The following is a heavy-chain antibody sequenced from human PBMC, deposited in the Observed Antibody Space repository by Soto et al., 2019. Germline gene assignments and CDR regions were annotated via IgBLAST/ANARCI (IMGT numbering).Heavy chain of an antibody. Sequence: GGFLRLSCAASGFTFSSYWMSWVRQAPGKGLEWVANIKQDGSEKYYVDSVKGRFTISRDNAKNSLYLQMNSLRAEDTAVYYCAREGQGYSYGYYYYYYYMDVWGKGTTVTVSS. D-gene: IGHD5-18*01. J-gene: IGHJ6*03. V-gene: IGHV3-7*01. CDR2: IKQDGSEK. CDR1: GFTFSSYW. CDR3: AREGQGYSYGYYYYYYYMDV.